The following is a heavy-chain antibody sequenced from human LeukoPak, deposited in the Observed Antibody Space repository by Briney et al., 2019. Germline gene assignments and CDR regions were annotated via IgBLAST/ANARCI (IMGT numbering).Heavy chain of an antibody. CDR2: IRYDGSNK. D-gene: IGHD3-22*01. Sequence: RSLRLSCAASGFTFSSYGMHWVRQAPGKGLEWVAFIRYDGSNKYYADSVKGRFTISRDNSKNTLYLQMNSLRAEDTAVYYCAKDLEDYDSSGYYSLGYWGQGTLVTVSS. CDR3: AKDLEDYDSSGYYSLGY. V-gene: IGHV3-30*02. CDR1: GFTFSSYG. J-gene: IGHJ4*02.